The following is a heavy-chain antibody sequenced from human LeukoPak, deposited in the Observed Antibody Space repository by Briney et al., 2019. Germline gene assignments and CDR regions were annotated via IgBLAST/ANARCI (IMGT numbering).Heavy chain of an antibody. CDR3: ARGRWLQLGYYYYMDV. J-gene: IGHJ6*03. Sequence: SETLSLTCTVSGGSISSYYWSWIRQPPGKGLEWIGRIYTSGSTNYNPSLKSRVTMSVDTSKNQFSLKLSSVTAADTAVYYCARGRWLQLGYYYYMDVWGKGTTVTVSS. V-gene: IGHV4-4*07. CDR2: IYTSGST. D-gene: IGHD5-24*01. CDR1: GGSISSYY.